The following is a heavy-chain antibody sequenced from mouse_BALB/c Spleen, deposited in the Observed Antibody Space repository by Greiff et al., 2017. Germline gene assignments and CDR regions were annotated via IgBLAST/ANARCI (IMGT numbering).Heavy chain of an antibody. J-gene: IGHJ1*01. D-gene: IGHD1-1*01. V-gene: IGHV8-12*01. CDR3: ARRLYGSSYWYFDV. CDR1: GFSLSTSGMG. CDR2: IYWDDDK. Sequence: QVTLKVSGPGILQPSQTLSLTCSFSGFSLSTSGMGVSWIRQPSGKGLEWLAHIYWDDDKRYNPSLKSRLTISKDTSRNQVFLKITSVDTADTATYYCARRLYGSSYWYFDVWGAGTTVTVSS.